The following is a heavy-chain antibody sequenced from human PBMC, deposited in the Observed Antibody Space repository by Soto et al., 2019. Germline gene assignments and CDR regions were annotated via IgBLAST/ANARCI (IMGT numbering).Heavy chain of an antibody. CDR1: GYTFTSYD. D-gene: IGHD2-15*01. J-gene: IGHJ5*02. CDR2: ISTYNGNT. Sequence: QVQLVQSGAEVKKPGASVKVSCKASGYTFTSYDISWVRQAPGQGLEWMGWISTYNGNTNYAQKLQGRVTMTTDTSTSTAYVELRSRRSDDTAVYYCARGFRVAATRWWFDPWGQGTLVTVSS. CDR3: ARGFRVAATRWWFDP. V-gene: IGHV1-18*01.